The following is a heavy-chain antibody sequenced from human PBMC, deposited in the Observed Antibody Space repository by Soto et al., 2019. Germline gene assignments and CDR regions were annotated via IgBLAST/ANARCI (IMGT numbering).Heavy chain of an antibody. CDR1: GYTXSSYG. CDR2: TIAYNGNT. CDR3: ARDPGTRGDYSYYYGMDV. J-gene: IGHJ6*02. Sequence: SXKVSCKASGYTXSSYGISWVRQAPGQGLEWMGWTIAYNGNTNYAQKLQGRVTMTTDTSTSTAYMGLRSLRSDDTAVYYCARDPGTRGDYSYYYGMDVWGQGTTVTVSS. D-gene: IGHD1-1*01. V-gene: IGHV1-18*01.